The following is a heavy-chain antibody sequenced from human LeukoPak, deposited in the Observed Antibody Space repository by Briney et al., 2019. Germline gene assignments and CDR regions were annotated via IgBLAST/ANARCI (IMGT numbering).Heavy chain of an antibody. Sequence: ASVKVSCKASGYTFTSYVISWVRQAPGQGLEWMGWISAYNGNTNYAQKYQGRVTMTTDTSTSTAYMELRSLRSDDTAIYYCARWEYCSSSSCYDESETFDYRGQGTLVTVSS. D-gene: IGHD2-2*01. J-gene: IGHJ4*02. CDR2: ISAYNGNT. CDR3: ARWEYCSSSSCYDESETFDY. V-gene: IGHV1-18*01. CDR1: GYTFTSYV.